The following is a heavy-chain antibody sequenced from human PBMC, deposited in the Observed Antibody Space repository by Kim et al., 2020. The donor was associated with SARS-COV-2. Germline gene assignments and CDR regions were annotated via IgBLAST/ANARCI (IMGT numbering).Heavy chain of an antibody. V-gene: IGHV4-59*08. J-gene: IGHJ5*02. CDR2: IYYSGST. CDR1: GGSISSYY. D-gene: IGHD4-17*01. CDR3: ARHPKDYGEPTGAWFDP. Sequence: SETLSLTCTVSGGSISSYYWSWIRQPPGKGLEWIGYIYYSGSTNYNPSLKSRVTISVDTSKNQFSLKLSSVTAADTAVYYCARHPKDYGEPTGAWFDPWGQGTLVTVSS.